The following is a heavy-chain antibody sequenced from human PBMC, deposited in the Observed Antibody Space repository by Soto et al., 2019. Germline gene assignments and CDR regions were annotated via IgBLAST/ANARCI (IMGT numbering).Heavy chain of an antibody. J-gene: IGHJ4*02. CDR1: GGSISKHY. V-gene: IGHV4-59*11. D-gene: IGHD7-27*01. CDR2: IYYNGNT. Sequence: QVQLQESGPGLVKPSETLSLTCSVSGGSISKHYWSWIRQPPGKGLEWIGYIYYNGNTNYNPSLKSRVTMSVDTSRNQISPKLTTVTAADTAVYYCTRANWYSEYWGQGTLVTVSS. CDR3: TRANWYSEY.